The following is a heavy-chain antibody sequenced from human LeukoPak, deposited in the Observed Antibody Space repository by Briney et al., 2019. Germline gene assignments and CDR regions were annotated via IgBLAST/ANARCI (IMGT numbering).Heavy chain of an antibody. D-gene: IGHD7-27*01. J-gene: IGHJ6*02. CDR3: ARVMKELGIPYYYGMDG. V-gene: IGHV3-33*01. CDR2: IWYDGSNK. Sequence: GRSLRLSCAASGFTFSSYGMHWVRQAPGKGLEWVAVIWYDGSNKYYADSVKGRFTISRDNSKNTLYLQMNSLRAEDTAVYYCARVMKELGIPYYYGMDGWGQGTTVTVSS. CDR1: GFTFSSYG.